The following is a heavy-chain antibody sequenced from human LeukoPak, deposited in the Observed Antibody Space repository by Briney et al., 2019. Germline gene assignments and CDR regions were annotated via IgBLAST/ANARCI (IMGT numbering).Heavy chain of an antibody. CDR2: IYYSGST. CDR3: AREYLYQWCMLPGSDYYYYYMDV. Sequence: SETLSLTCTVSGGSISSHYWSWIRQPPGKGLEWIGYIYYSGSTNYNPSLKSRVTITVDTSKNQFSLKLSSVTAADTAVYYCAREYLYQWCMLPGSDYYYYYMDVWGKGTTVTVSS. CDR1: GGSISSHY. J-gene: IGHJ6*03. V-gene: IGHV4-59*11. D-gene: IGHD2-8*01.